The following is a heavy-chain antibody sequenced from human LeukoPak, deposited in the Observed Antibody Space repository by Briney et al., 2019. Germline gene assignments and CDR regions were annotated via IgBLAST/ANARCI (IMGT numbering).Heavy chain of an antibody. Sequence: GGSLRLSCAASGFTFSSYWMSWVRQAPGKGLEWVANIKQDGSEKYYVDSVKGRFTISRDNAKNSLYLQMNSLRAEDTAVYYCAREGHSGRGPYYYGMDVWGQGTRSPSP. V-gene: IGHV3-7*03. J-gene: IGHJ6*02. CDR2: IKQDGSEK. CDR1: GFTFSSYW. D-gene: IGHD6-19*01. CDR3: AREGHSGRGPYYYGMDV.